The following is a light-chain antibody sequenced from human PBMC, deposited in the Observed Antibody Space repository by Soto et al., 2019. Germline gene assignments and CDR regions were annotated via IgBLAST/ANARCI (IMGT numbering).Light chain of an antibody. CDR3: QQRSNWIT. Sequence: EIVMTQSPATLSVSPGERATLSCRASQSVSGNLAWYQQIPGQAPRLLIYGASTRATGIPVRFSGSGSETEFTLTISSLQSEDFAVYYCQQRSNWITFGQGTRLEIK. CDR2: GAS. CDR1: QSVSGN. V-gene: IGKV3-15*01. J-gene: IGKJ5*01.